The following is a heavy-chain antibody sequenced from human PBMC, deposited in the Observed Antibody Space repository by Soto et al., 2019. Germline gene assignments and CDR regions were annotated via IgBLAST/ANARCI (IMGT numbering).Heavy chain of an antibody. CDR2: ISYDGSNK. V-gene: IGHV3-30*18. CDR3: AKTVGNYGDHFDY. J-gene: IGHJ4*02. Sequence: VGSLRLSCAASGFTFSSYCMHWVRQAPGKGLEWVAVISYDGSNKYYADSVKGRFTISRDNSKNTLYLQMNSLRAEDTAVYYCAKTVGNYGDHFDYWGQGTLVTVSS. D-gene: IGHD4-17*01. CDR1: GFTFSSYC.